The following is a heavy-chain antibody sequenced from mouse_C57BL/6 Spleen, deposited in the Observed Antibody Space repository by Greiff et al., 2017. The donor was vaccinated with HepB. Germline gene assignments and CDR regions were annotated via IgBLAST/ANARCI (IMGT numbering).Heavy chain of an antibody. J-gene: IGHJ2*01. V-gene: IGHV3-6*01. D-gene: IGHD2-5*01. CDR1: GYSITSGYY. CDR3: ARDLHYSNYNY. CDR2: ISYDGSN. Sequence: EVQRVESGPGLVKPSQSLSLTCSVTGYSITSGYYWNWIRQFPGNKLEWMGYISYDGSNNYNPSLKNRISITRDTSKNQFFLKLNSVTTEDTATYGDARDLHYSNYNYWGQGTTLTVSS.